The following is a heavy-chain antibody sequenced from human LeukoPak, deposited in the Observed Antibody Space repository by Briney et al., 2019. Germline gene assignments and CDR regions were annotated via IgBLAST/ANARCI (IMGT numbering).Heavy chain of an antibody. D-gene: IGHD2-2*01. Sequence: SETLSLTCTVSGASISSYYWSWIRQPPGKGLEWIGYIYYSGSTNYNPSLKSRVTISVDTSKNEFSLKLSSVTAADTAVYYCARHAVVAAAMGHWFDPWGQGTLVTVSS. CDR3: ARHAVVAAAMGHWFDP. J-gene: IGHJ5*02. CDR2: IYYSGST. CDR1: GASISSYY. V-gene: IGHV4-59*08.